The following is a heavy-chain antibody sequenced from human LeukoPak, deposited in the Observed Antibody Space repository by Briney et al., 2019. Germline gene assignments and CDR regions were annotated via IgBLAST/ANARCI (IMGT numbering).Heavy chain of an antibody. D-gene: IGHD3-10*01. J-gene: IGHJ4*02. CDR1: GGSISSSSYY. Sequence: SETLTLTCTVSGGSISSSSYYWGWIRQPPGKGLEWIGSIYYSGSTYYNPSLKSRVTISVDTSKNQFSLKLSSVTAADTAVYYCARLKLWFGEMELDYWGQGTLVTVSS. V-gene: IGHV4-39*07. CDR3: ARLKLWFGEMELDY. CDR2: IYYSGST.